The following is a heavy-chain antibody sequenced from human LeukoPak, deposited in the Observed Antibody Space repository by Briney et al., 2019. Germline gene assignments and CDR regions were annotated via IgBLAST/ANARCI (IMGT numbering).Heavy chain of an antibody. Sequence: SGRSLRLSCEASGFTFSTSAMSWVRQAPGKGLEWVSAISGSGGRTYYADSVKGRFTISRDNSKNMLYLQMNSLRAEDTAVYYCAKDASAVAGPEGSFDIWGQGTMVTVSS. V-gene: IGHV3-23*01. J-gene: IGHJ3*02. CDR2: ISGSGGRT. CDR1: GFTFSTSA. CDR3: AKDASAVAGPEGSFDI. D-gene: IGHD6-19*01.